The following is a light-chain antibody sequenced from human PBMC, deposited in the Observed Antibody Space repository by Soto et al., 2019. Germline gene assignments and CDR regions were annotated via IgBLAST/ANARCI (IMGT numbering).Light chain of an antibody. Sequence: QSALTQPASVSGSPGQSITISCTGTSSDVGGYNYVSWYQQHPGKAPKLMIYDVSNRPSGVSNRFSGSKSGNTASLTISGLQAADEADYYCSSYTSSSTPVVFGGGTKLT. CDR2: DVS. J-gene: IGLJ2*01. CDR3: SSYTSSSTPVV. V-gene: IGLV2-14*01. CDR1: SSDVGGYNY.